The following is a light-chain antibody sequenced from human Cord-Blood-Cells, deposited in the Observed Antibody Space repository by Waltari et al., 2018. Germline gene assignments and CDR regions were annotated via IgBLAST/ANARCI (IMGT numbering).Light chain of an antibody. CDR1: QSVLYSSNNKNY. CDR2: WAS. CDR3: QQYYSTPFT. J-gene: IGKJ3*01. Sequence: DIVMTQSPDSLAVSLGERAPINCKSSQSVLYSSNNKNYLAWYQQKPGQPPKLLIYWASTRESGVPDLFSGSGSGTDFTLTISSLQAEDVAVYYCQQYYSTPFTFGPGTKVDIK. V-gene: IGKV4-1*01.